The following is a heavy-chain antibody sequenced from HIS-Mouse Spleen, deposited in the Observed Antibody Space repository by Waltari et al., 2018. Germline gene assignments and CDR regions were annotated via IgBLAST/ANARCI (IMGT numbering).Heavy chain of an antibody. CDR3: ASTRGYSYGIDAFDI. CDR2: INPNSGGT. J-gene: IGHJ3*02. D-gene: IGHD5-18*01. CDR1: GYTFTGYY. V-gene: IGHV1-2*02. Sequence: QVQLVQSGAEVKKPGASVKVSCKASGYTFTGYYIHLVRQSPGQGLEWMGWINPNSGGTNYAQKFQGRVTMTRDTSISTAYMELSRLRSDDTAVYYCASTRGYSYGIDAFDIWGQGTMVTVSS.